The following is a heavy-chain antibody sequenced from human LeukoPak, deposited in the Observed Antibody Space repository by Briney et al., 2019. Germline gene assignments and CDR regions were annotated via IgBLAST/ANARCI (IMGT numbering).Heavy chain of an antibody. CDR3: AKDGRPGYSSGWYRFDFDY. CDR2: ISGSGGST. V-gene: IGHV3-23*01. CDR1: GFTFSSYA. J-gene: IGHJ4*02. Sequence: GGSLRLSCAASGFTFSSYAMSWVRQAPGKGLEWVSAISGSGGSTYYADPVKGRFTISRDNSKNTLYLQMNSLRAEDTAVYYCAKDGRPGYSSGWYRFDFDYWGQGTLVTVSS. D-gene: IGHD6-19*01.